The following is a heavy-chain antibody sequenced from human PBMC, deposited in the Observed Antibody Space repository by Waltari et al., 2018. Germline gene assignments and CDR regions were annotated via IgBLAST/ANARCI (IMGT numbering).Heavy chain of an antibody. CDR1: GFTVSSNY. D-gene: IGHD2-2*01. CDR2: IYSGCST. V-gene: IGHV3-53*02. CDR3: ARRTLDLLVGGYGAFDI. Sequence: EVQLVETGGGLIQPGGSLRLSCAASGFTVSSNYMSWVRQAPGKGLEWVSVIYSGCSTYYSDSVKGRFTISRDNSKNTQYLQMNSLRAEDTAVYYCARRTLDLLVGGYGAFDIWGQGTMVTVSS. J-gene: IGHJ3*02.